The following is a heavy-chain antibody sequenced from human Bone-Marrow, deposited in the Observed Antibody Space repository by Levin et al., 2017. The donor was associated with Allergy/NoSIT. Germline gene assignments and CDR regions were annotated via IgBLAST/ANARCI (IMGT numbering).Heavy chain of an antibody. Sequence: SCAASGFTFSSYGMHWVRQAPGKGLEWVAVIWYDGSNKYYADSVKGRFTISRDNSKNTLYLQMNSLRAEDTAVYYCAKRTRGFGEPRGRYYYYYGMDVWGQGTTVTVSS. D-gene: IGHD3-10*01. J-gene: IGHJ6*02. CDR2: IWYDGSNK. CDR1: GFTFSSYG. CDR3: AKRTRGFGEPRGRYYYYYGMDV. V-gene: IGHV3-33*06.